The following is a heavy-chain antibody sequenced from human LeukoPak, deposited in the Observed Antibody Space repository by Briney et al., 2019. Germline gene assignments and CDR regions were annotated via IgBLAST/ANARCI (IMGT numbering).Heavy chain of an antibody. D-gene: IGHD6-6*01. CDR1: GFTFSSYG. CDR2: ISYDGSNK. Sequence: GGSLRLSCAASGFTFSSYGMHWVRQAPGKGLEWVAVISYDGSNKYYADSVKGRFTISRDNSKNTLYLQMNSLRAEDTAVYYCAREYSSSSGRSFDYWGQGTLVTVSS. J-gene: IGHJ4*02. V-gene: IGHV3-30*03. CDR3: AREYSSSSGRSFDY.